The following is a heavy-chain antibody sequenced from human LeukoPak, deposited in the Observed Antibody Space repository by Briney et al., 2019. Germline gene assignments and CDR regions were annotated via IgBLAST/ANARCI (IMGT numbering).Heavy chain of an antibody. CDR3: AKGASYYSFDP. CDR2: ISDSGEVT. J-gene: IGHJ5*02. Sequence: GGSLRLSCGVSGFTFSDYGMSWVRQAPGQGLEWVASISDSGEVTFKADSVKGRFTVSRDNSKNALYLQMNYLRAEDTAVYYCAKGASYYSFDPWGQGTQVAVSS. V-gene: IGHV3-23*01. D-gene: IGHD3-10*01. CDR1: GFTFSDYG.